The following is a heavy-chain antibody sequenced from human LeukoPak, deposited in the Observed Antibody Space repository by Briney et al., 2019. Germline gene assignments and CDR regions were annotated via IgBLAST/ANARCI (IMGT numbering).Heavy chain of an antibody. J-gene: IGHJ5*02. D-gene: IGHD5-18*01. CDR1: GFTFSSYA. Sequence: PGGSLRLSCAASGFTFSSYAMSWVRQAPGKGLEWVSGISGSGGSTYYADPVKGRFTISRDNSKNTLYLQMNSLRAEDTAIYYCANLLGIQLWFTWGQGTLVTVSS. CDR3: ANLLGIQLWFT. CDR2: ISGSGGST. V-gene: IGHV3-23*01.